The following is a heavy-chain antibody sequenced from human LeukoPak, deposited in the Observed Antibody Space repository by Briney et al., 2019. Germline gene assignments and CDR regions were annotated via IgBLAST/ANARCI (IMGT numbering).Heavy chain of an antibody. V-gene: IGHV4-61*10. CDR3: ARALGSGWYDVDY. CDR1: GGSISSGSYY. D-gene: IGHD6-19*01. Sequence: SETLSLTCTVSGGSISSGSYYWSWIRQPAGKGLEWIGYIYYSGSTNYNPSLKSRVTISVDTSKNQFSLKLSSVTAADTAVYYCARALGSGWYDVDYWGQGTLVTVSS. J-gene: IGHJ4*02. CDR2: IYYSGST.